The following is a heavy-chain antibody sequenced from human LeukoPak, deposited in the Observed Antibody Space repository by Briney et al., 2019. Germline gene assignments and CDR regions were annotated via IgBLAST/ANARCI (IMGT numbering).Heavy chain of an antibody. Sequence: PGRSLRLSCAASGFTFSSYAMHWVRQAPGKGLEWVAVISYDGSNKYYADSVQGRFTISRDNSKNTLYLQMNSLRAEDTAVYSCAKAHPNRFRDGYTPVGYWGQGTLVTVSS. CDR1: GFTFSSYA. D-gene: IGHD5-24*01. J-gene: IGHJ4*02. CDR2: ISYDGSNK. V-gene: IGHV3-30*04. CDR3: AKAHPNRFRDGYTPVGY.